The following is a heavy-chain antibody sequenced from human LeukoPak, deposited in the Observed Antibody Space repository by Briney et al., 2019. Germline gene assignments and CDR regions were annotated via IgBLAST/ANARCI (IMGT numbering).Heavy chain of an antibody. Sequence: PSETLSLTCTVSGGSISSHYWSWIRQPPGKGLEWIGYIYYSGSTNYNPSLKSRVTISVDTSKNQFSLKLSSVTAADTAVYYCERESEGWFDPWGQGTLVTVSS. CDR2: IYYSGST. CDR1: GGSISSHY. CDR3: ERESEGWFDP. J-gene: IGHJ5*02. V-gene: IGHV4-59*11.